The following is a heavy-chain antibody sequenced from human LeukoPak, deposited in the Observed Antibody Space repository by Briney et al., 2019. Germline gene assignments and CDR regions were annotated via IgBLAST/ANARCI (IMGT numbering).Heavy chain of an antibody. CDR1: GGTFSSYA. CDR3: ARTCSGTSCADFDY. CDR2: IIPIFGTA. D-gene: IGHD2-2*01. V-gene: IGHV1-69*13. Sequence: SVKVSCKASGGTFSSYAISWVRQAPGQGLEWMGGIIPIFGTANYAQKFQGRVTITADESTSTAYMELSSLRSEDTAMYYCARTCSGTSCADFDYWGQGTLVTVSS. J-gene: IGHJ4*02.